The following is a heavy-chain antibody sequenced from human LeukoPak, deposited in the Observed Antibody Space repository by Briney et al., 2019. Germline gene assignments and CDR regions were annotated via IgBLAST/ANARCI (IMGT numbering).Heavy chain of an antibody. D-gene: IGHD4-17*01. CDR3: ARDYRGLDGDYGDY. Sequence: GGSLRLSCAASGFTFSNAWMSWVRQAPGKGLEWVANIKQDGSEKYYVDSVKGRFTISRDNAKNSLYLQMNSLRAEDTAVYYCARDYRGLDGDYGDYWGQGTLVTVSS. V-gene: IGHV3-7*03. CDR1: GFTFSNAW. J-gene: IGHJ4*02. CDR2: IKQDGSEK.